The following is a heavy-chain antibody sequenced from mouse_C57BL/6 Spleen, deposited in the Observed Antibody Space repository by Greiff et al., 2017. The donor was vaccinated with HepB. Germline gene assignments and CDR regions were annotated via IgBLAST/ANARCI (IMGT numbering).Heavy chain of an antibody. CDR1: GYTFTSYW. V-gene: IGHV1-7*01. CDR2: INPSSGYT. CDR3: ARSDDCWETAAWFAY. J-gene: IGHJ3*01. D-gene: IGHD3-2*01. Sequence: VQLQQSGAELAKPGASVKLSCKASGYTFTSYWMHWVKQRPGQGLEWIGYINPSSGYTKYNQKFKDKATLTADKSSSTAYMQLSSLTYADSAVYYCARSDDCWETAAWFAYWGQGTLVTVSA.